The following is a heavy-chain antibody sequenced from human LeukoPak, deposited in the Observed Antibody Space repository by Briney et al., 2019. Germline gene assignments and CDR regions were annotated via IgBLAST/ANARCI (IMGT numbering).Heavy chain of an antibody. CDR2: ISYDGSNK. CDR1: GFTFSSYG. Sequence: GGSLRLSCAASGFTFSSYGMHWVRQAPGKGLEWVAVISYDGSNKFNADSVKGRFTISRDNSKNTLYLQMNSLRAEDTAVYYCAKGVRGYDYCDYWGQGTLVTVSS. V-gene: IGHV3-30*18. D-gene: IGHD5-12*01. J-gene: IGHJ4*02. CDR3: AKGVRGYDYCDY.